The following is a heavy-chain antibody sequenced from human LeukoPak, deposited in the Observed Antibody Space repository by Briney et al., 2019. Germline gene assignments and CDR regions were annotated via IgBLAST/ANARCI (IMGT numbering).Heavy chain of an antibody. CDR1: GFTFSSYG. Sequence: GGSLRLSCAVSGFTFSSYGMHWVRQAPGKGLVWGAVIWYDGSNKYYADAVKGRFTISRDNSKNTLYLQMNSLRDEDTAVYYCAKDRSDSSGYPLDYWGQGTLVTVSS. V-gene: IGHV3-33*06. CDR2: IWYDGSNK. J-gene: IGHJ4*02. CDR3: AKDRSDSSGYPLDY. D-gene: IGHD3-22*01.